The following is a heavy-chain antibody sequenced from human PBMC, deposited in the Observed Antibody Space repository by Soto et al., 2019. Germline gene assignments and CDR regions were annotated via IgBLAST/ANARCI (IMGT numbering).Heavy chain of an antibody. Sequence: PGESLKISCKGSGYSFTRYWIGWVRQMPGKGLEWMGIIYPGDSDTRYSPSFQGQVTISADKSISTAYLQWSSLKASDTAMYYCARQRYSSGANFDYWGQGTLVTVS. D-gene: IGHD6-19*01. V-gene: IGHV5-51*01. CDR1: GYSFTRYW. CDR3: ARQRYSSGANFDY. J-gene: IGHJ4*02. CDR2: IYPGDSDT.